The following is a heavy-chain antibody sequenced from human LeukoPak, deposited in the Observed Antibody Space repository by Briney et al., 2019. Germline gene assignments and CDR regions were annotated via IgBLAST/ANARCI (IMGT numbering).Heavy chain of an antibody. Sequence: GGSLRLSCAASGFTFSSYSMNWVRQAPGKGLEWVSSISSSSSYIYYADSVKGRFTISRDNAKNSLYLQMNSLGAEDTAVYYCARDVYYYDSSGYYPYYYYYYMDVWGKGTTVTVSS. D-gene: IGHD3-22*01. J-gene: IGHJ6*03. V-gene: IGHV3-21*01. CDR3: ARDVYYYDSSGYYPYYYYYYMDV. CDR2: ISSSSSYI. CDR1: GFTFSSYS.